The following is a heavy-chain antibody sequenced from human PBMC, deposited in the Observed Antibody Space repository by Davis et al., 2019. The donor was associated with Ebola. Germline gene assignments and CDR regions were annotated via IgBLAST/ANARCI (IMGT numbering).Heavy chain of an antibody. CDR1: GFTFSDYY. CDR3: ARDRVLLWFGELINYYYYMDV. J-gene: IGHJ6*03. CDR2: ISSSSSYT. Sequence: GGSLRLSCAASGFTFSDYYMSWIRKAPGKGLEWVSYISSSSSYTNYADSVKGRFTISRDNAKNSLYLQMNSLRAEDTAVYYCARDRVLLWFGELINYYYYMDVWGKGTTVTVSS. V-gene: IGHV3-11*06. D-gene: IGHD3-10*01.